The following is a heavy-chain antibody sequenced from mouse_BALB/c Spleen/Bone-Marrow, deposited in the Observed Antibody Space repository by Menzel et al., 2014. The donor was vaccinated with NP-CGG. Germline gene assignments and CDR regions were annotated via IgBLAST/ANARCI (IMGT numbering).Heavy chain of an antibody. CDR1: GYSFTGYY. D-gene: IGHD2-4*01. Sequence: LVKTGVSVKISCKASGYSFTGYYMHWVKQSHGKSLEWIGYISCYNGATRYNQKFKGKATFTVDTSSSTAHMQLNSMTSEDSAVYSFSGGEPMIWTYAIDYWGQGTSLTVSS. J-gene: IGHJ4*01. CDR3: SGGEPMIWTYAIDY. CDR2: ISCYNGAT. V-gene: IGHV1S34*01.